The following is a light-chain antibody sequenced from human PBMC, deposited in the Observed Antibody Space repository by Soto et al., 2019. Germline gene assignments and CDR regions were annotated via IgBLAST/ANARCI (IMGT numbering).Light chain of an antibody. CDR3: QHYITYSSS. J-gene: IGKJ2*01. Sequence: DIQMTQSPSTLSASVGDRVTITCRASQSISGRLAWYQQKPGKAPKLLIYDASKLESGGPSRFSGSGSETEFTLAITSPQPDDFATYYCQHYITYSSSFGQGTKLEIK. CDR1: QSISGR. V-gene: IGKV1-5*01. CDR2: DAS.